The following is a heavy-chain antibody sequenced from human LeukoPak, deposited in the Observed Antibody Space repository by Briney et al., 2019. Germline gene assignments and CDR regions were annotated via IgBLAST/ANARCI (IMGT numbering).Heavy chain of an antibody. CDR3: ARQWGDSSGFYLYYFDY. D-gene: IGHD3-22*01. Sequence: SETLSLTCTVSGGSISSYYWSWIRQPPGKGLEWIGFVYYSGSTKYNPSLRSRVTISVDTSKNQFSLKLSSVTAADTAVYYCARQWGDSSGFYLYYFDYWGQGTLVTVSS. V-gene: IGHV4-59*01. CDR2: VYYSGST. CDR1: GGSISSYY. J-gene: IGHJ4*02.